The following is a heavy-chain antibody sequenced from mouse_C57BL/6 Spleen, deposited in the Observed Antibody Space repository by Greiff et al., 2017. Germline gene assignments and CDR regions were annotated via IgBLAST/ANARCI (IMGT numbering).Heavy chain of an antibody. J-gene: IGHJ4*01. Sequence: QVQLQQSGPELVKPGASVKISCKASGYSFTSYYIHWVKQRPGQGLEWIGWIYPGSGNTKYNEKFKGKATLTADTSSSTAYMQLSSLTSEDSAVYYCARGGPHYAMDYWGQGTSVTVSS. V-gene: IGHV1-66*01. CDR3: ARGGPHYAMDY. CDR1: GYSFTSYY. CDR2: IYPGSGNT.